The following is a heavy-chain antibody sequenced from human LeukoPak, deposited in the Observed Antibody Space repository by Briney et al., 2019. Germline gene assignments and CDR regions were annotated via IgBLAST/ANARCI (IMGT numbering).Heavy chain of an antibody. V-gene: IGHV3-15*01. CDR3: TTVIITMVRGVIHFDY. CDR2: IKSKTDGGTT. J-gene: IGHJ4*02. Sequence: GGSIRLSCAASGFTFSNAWMSWVRQAPGKGLEWVGRIKSKTDGGTTDYAAPVKGRFTISRDDSKNTLYLQMNSLKTEGTAVYYCTTVIITMVRGVIHFDYWGQGTLVTVSS. D-gene: IGHD3-10*01. CDR1: GFTFSNAW.